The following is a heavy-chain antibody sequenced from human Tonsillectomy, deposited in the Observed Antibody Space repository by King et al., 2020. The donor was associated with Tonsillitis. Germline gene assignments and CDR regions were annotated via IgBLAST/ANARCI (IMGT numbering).Heavy chain of an antibody. CDR3: ARHSIFGGVIGWDFDY. D-gene: IGHD3-3*01. Sequence: QLQESGPGLVKPSETLSLTCTVSGGSISNSNYYWGWIRQTPGKGLEWIGSIFYSGRTYYNPSLKSRVTISVDTSKNQFSLKLSSVTAADTAVYYCARHSIFGGVIGWDFDYWGQGTLVTVSS. J-gene: IGHJ4*02. V-gene: IGHV4-39*01. CDR2: IFYSGRT. CDR1: GGSISNSNYY.